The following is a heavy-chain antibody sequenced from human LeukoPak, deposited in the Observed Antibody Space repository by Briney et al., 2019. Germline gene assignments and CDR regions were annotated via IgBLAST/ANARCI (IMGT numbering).Heavy chain of an antibody. CDR3: AKAKYCSAGTCYFDY. Sequence: GGSLRLSCAASGFTFSNYAMSWVRQAPGKGLEWVSAISGSGGSTYYADSVKGRFTISRDNSKNTLYLQMSSLRAEDTAVYYCAKAKYCSAGTCYFDYWGQGTLVTVSS. J-gene: IGHJ4*02. V-gene: IGHV3-23*01. CDR1: GFTFSNYA. D-gene: IGHD2-15*01. CDR2: ISGSGGST.